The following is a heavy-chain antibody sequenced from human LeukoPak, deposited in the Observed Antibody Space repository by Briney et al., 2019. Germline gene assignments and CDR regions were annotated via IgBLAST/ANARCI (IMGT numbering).Heavy chain of an antibody. CDR1: GFTFSSYG. V-gene: IGHV3-33*01. Sequence: HPGRSLRLSCAASGFTFSSYGMHWVRQAPGKGLEWVAVIWYDGSNKYYADSVKGRFTISRDNSKNTLYLQMNSLRAEDTAVHYCARDQDLRYSSGWYRSFDYWGQGTLVTVSS. CDR2: IWYDGSNK. CDR3: ARDQDLRYSSGWYRSFDY. J-gene: IGHJ4*02. D-gene: IGHD6-19*01.